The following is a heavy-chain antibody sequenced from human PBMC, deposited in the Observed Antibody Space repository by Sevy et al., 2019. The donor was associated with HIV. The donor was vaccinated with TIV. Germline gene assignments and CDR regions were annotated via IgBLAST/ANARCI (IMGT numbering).Heavy chain of an antibody. CDR2: IYPDDSDT. J-gene: IGHJ4*02. D-gene: IGHD3-22*01. Sequence: GESLKISCKGSGYSFTSHWIGWVRHMPGKGLEWMGIIYPDDSDTRYSPSFQGQVTFSADKSISTAYLQRSSLKASDTAMYYCATSRSGYFDSSGYYIYWGQGTLVTVSS. CDR1: GYSFTSHW. CDR3: ATSRSGYFDSSGYYIY. V-gene: IGHV5-51*01.